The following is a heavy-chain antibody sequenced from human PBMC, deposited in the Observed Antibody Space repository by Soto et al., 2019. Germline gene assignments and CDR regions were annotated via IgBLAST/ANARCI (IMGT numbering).Heavy chain of an antibody. CDR3: ASALQGLYYFDF. V-gene: IGHV1-3*01. D-gene: IGHD4-4*01. CDR2: INADNGDT. J-gene: IGHJ4*02. CDR1: GYTFTSYA. Sequence: ASVKVSCKTSGYTFTSYAIHWVRQAPGQRLEWMGWINADNGDTKYSQKFSGRVTITRDTSANTAFMELSSLRSEDTAMYYCASALQGLYYFDFWGQGTLVTVSS.